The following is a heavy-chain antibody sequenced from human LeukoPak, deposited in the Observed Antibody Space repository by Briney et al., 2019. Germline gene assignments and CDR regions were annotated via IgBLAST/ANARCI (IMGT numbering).Heavy chain of an antibody. J-gene: IGHJ4*02. CDR2: IWYDGSNK. V-gene: IGHV3-33*01. Sequence: GGSLRLSCAASGFTFSNYGMHCVRHAPGKGLEWVAAIWYDGSNKYYGDSVKGRFTISRDNSKNTLYLQMNSLRAEDTAVYYCASWAIFGVVIMDYWGQGTLVTVSS. CDR3: ASWAIFGVVIMDY. D-gene: IGHD3-3*01. CDR1: GFTFSNYG.